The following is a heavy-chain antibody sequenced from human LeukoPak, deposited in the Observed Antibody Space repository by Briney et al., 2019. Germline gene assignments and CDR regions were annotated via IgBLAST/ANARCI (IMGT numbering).Heavy chain of an antibody. CDR2: ISRSSTDI. CDR1: GFPFSSYT. Sequence: GGSLRLSCAASGFPFSSYTMHWVRQAPGKGLEWVSSISRSSTDIYYAYSVKGRFTISRDNAKSSLYLQMNSLRAEDTAVYYRAGGSGTYSPDYWGQGTLVTVSS. V-gene: IGHV3-21*01. D-gene: IGHD3-16*01. CDR3: AGGSGTYSPDY. J-gene: IGHJ4*02.